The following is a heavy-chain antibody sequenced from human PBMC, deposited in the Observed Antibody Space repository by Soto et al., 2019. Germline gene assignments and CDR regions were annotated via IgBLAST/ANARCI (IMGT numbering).Heavy chain of an antibody. J-gene: IGHJ4*02. CDR2: IRSKANGYGT. Sequence: ESGGGLVQPGGSLKLSCAASGFSFSGSAMHWVRQASGIGPVWVGRIRSKANGYGTTYAASVKGRFTISRDDSKNTAYLQMNSLKTDDTAMYYCTTAAYIYCGTSGCSDNWGQGTLVTVSS. V-gene: IGHV3-73*01. CDR1: GFSFSGSA. D-gene: IGHD2-21*01. CDR3: TTAAYIYCGTSGCSDN.